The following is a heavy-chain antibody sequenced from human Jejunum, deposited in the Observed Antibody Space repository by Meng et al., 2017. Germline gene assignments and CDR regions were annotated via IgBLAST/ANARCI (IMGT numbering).Heavy chain of an antibody. D-gene: IGHD1-26*01. CDR3: ARFGVIVGATIQGSQNDAFDV. J-gene: IGHJ3*01. CDR2: TYYRPKWYH. Sequence: QSPSLTRDISGDSVSSTTATWSWPRQPPESGIGWLGRTYYRPKWYHDYATSVKSRLTTNPDASQNKFSRDLNSVIPEDTAVYFCARFGVIVGATIQGSQNDAFDVWGQGTTVTVSS. CDR1: GDSVSSTTAT. V-gene: IGHV6-1*01.